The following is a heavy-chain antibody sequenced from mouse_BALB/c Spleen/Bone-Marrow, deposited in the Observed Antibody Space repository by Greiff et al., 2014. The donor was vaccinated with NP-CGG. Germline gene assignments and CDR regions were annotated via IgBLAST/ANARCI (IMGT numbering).Heavy chain of an antibody. J-gene: IGHJ4*01. Sequence: VQLQQSGTVLARPGASVKMSCKASGYSFTSYWMHWVKQRPGQGLEWIGAIYPGNSDTSYNQKFKGKAKLTAVTSASTAYMELSSLTNEDSAVYYCTRGAYYDYSYYAMDCWGQGTSVTVSS. V-gene: IGHV1-5*01. CDR2: IYPGNSDT. CDR3: TRGAYYDYSYYAMDC. CDR1: GYSFTSYW. D-gene: IGHD2-4*01.